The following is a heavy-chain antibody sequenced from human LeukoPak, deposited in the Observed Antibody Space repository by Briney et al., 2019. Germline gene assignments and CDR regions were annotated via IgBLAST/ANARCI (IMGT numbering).Heavy chain of an antibody. CDR3: ARLREDYYDSSGYSPNPTMDV. D-gene: IGHD3-22*01. J-gene: IGHJ6*02. Sequence: PSETLSLTCTVSGGSISSYYWSWLRQPPGKGLEWIGYIYYSGSTNYNPSLKSRVIISVDTSKNQFSLKLSSVTAADTAVYYCARLREDYYDSSGYSPNPTMDVWGQGTTVTVSS. CDR2: IYYSGST. CDR1: GGSISSYY. V-gene: IGHV4-59*08.